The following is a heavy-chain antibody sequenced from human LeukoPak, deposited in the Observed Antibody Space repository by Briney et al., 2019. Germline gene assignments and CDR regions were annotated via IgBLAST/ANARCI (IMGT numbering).Heavy chain of an antibody. V-gene: IGHV3-48*01. CDR2: ISTSSTTI. CDR1: GFTFRNYL. J-gene: IGHJ4*02. Sequence: PGGSLRLSCAASGFTFRNYLMNWVRQAPGKGLEWVSYISTSSTTIYYTDSVKGRFTISRDNSKNTLYLQMNSLRAEDTAVYYCAKEEYSSSSGGFDGYWGQGTLVTVSS. D-gene: IGHD6-6*01. CDR3: AKEEYSSSSGGFDGY.